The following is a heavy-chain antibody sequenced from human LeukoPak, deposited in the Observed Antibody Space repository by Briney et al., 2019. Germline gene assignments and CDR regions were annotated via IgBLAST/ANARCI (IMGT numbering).Heavy chain of an antibody. D-gene: IGHD3-3*01. Sequence: PSETLSLTCAVSGYSISSGYYWGWIRQPPGKGLEWIGSIYHSGSTYYNPSLKSRVTISVDTSKNQFSLKLSSVTAADTAVYYCARHDYDFWSDSYRQAAFDIWGQGTMVAVSS. J-gene: IGHJ3*02. V-gene: IGHV4-38-2*01. CDR3: ARHDYDFWSDSYRQAAFDI. CDR2: IYHSGST. CDR1: GYSISSGYY.